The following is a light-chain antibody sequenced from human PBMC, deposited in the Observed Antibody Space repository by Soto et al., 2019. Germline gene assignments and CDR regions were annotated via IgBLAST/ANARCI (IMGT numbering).Light chain of an antibody. CDR2: DAS. CDR3: QQRSNWPPLT. J-gene: IGKJ4*01. V-gene: IGKV3-11*01. CDR1: QSVRSY. Sequence: EIVLTQSPATLSLSPGERVTLSCRASQSVRSYLAWYQQKPGQAPRLLIYDASNRATGIPARFSGSGSGTDFTLTISSLEPEDFAVYYCQQRSNWPPLTFGGGTKVEIK.